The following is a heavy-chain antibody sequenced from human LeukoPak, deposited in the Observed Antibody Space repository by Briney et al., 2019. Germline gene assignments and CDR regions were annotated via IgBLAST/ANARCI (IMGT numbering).Heavy chain of an antibody. D-gene: IGHD2-2*01. V-gene: IGHV3-23*01. CDR3: ARSPPIGYCSSTSCYEMDV. J-gene: IGHJ6*02. CDR1: GFTFSNYA. CDR2: ISGSGGRT. Sequence: GGSLRLSCEASGFTFSNYAMTWVRQAPGRGLEWVSTISGSGGRTYYADSVKGRFTISRDNAKNSLYLQMNSLRAEDTAVYYCARSPPIGYCSSTSCYEMDVWGQGTTVTVSS.